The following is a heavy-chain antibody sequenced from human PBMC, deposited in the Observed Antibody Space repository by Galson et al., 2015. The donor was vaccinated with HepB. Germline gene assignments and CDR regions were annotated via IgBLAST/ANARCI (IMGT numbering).Heavy chain of an antibody. J-gene: IGHJ5*02. Sequence: SETLSLTCTVSGGSISSYYWSWIRQPPGRGLEWIGYIYYSGSTNYNPSLKSRVTISVDTSKNQFSLKLSSVTAADTAVYYCARVGAARPDWFDPWGQGTLVTVSS. D-gene: IGHD6-6*01. CDR3: ARVGAARPDWFDP. V-gene: IGHV4-59*01. CDR1: GGSISSYY. CDR2: IYYSGST.